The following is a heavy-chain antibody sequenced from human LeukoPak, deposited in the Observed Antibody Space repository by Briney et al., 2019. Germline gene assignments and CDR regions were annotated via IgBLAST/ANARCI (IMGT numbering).Heavy chain of an antibody. J-gene: IGHJ5*02. CDR1: GFTFSSYG. CDR3: AKEGQQWLMLNWFDP. D-gene: IGHD6-19*01. V-gene: IGHV3-30*18. Sequence: GRSLRLSCAASGFTFSSYGMHWVRQAPGKGLEWVAVISYDGSNKYYADSVKGRFTISRDNSKNTLYLQMNSLRAEDTAVYYCAKEGQQWLMLNWFDPWGQGTLVTVSS. CDR2: ISYDGSNK.